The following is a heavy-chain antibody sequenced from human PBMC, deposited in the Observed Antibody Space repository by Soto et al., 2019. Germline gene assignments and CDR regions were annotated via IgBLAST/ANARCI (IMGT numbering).Heavy chain of an antibody. CDR1: GGSFSCYY. CDR2: INHSGST. Sequence: SETLSLTCAVYGGSFSCYYWSWIRQPPGKGLEWIGEINHSGSTNYNPSLKSRVTISVDTSKNQFSLKLSSVTAADTAVYYCARGSGVYSSGWYQDYYYYYGMDVWGQGTTVTVSS. J-gene: IGHJ6*02. CDR3: ARGSGVYSSGWYQDYYYYYGMDV. D-gene: IGHD6-19*01. V-gene: IGHV4-34*01.